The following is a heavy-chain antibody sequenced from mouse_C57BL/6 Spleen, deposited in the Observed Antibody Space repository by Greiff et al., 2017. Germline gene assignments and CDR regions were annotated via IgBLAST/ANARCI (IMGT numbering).Heavy chain of an antibody. D-gene: IGHD2-3*01. Sequence: EVHLVESGGGLVKPGGSLKLSCAASGFTFSDYGMHWVRQAPEKGLEWVAYISSGSSTIYYADTVKGRFTISKDNAKNTLFLQMTSLRSEDTAMYYCATFDGYYDYFDYWGQGTTLTVSS. V-gene: IGHV5-17*01. CDR2: ISSGSSTI. J-gene: IGHJ2*01. CDR1: GFTFSDYG. CDR3: ATFDGYYDYFDY.